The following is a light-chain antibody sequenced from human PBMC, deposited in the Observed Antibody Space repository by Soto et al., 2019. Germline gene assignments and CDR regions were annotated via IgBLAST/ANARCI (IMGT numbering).Light chain of an antibody. CDR2: SNK. CDR1: SSNIGSNT. V-gene: IGLV1-44*01. J-gene: IGLJ2*01. Sequence: QSVLTQPASASGTPGQRVTISCSGSSSNIGSNTVNWYQQHPATAPNHLIYSNKQRPSGVPDRFSGSKSGTSASLAISGLQSEDEADYYCTTCAGSVNGYVVFGGGTKVTVL. CDR3: TTCAGSVNGYVV.